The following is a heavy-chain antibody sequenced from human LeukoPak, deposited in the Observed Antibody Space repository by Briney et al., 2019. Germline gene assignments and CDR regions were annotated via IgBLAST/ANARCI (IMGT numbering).Heavy chain of an antibody. V-gene: IGHV3-30-3*01. CDR1: GSTFSSYA. Sequence: GGSLRLSCAASGSTFSSYAMHWVRQAPGKGLEWVAVISYDGSNKYYADSVKGRFTISRDNSKNTLYLQMNSLRAEDTAVYYCARDSVGATNYFDYWGQGTLVTVSS. D-gene: IGHD1-26*01. CDR2: ISYDGSNK. CDR3: ARDSVGATNYFDY. J-gene: IGHJ4*02.